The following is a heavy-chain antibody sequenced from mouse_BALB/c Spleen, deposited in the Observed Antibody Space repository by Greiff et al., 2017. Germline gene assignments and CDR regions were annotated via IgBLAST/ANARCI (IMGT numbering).Heavy chain of an antibody. Sequence: VQLQQSGAELVRSGASVKLSCTASGFNIKDYYMPWVKQRPEQGLEWIGWIDPENGDTEYAPKFQGKATMTADTSSNTAYLQLSSLTSEDTAVYYCKGGGGLYYYAMDYWGQGTSVTVSS. CDR3: KGGGGLYYYAMDY. CDR1: GFNIKDYY. D-gene: IGHD6-5*01. V-gene: IGHV14-4*02. J-gene: IGHJ4*01. CDR2: IDPENGDT.